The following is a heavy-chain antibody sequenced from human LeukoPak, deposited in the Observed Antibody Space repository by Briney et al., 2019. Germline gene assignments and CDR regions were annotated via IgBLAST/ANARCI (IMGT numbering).Heavy chain of an antibody. Sequence: GGSLRLSCAASGFTFSSYGMHWVRQAPGKGLEWVAFIRYDGSNKYYADSVKGRFTISRDNSKSTLYLQMNSLRAEDTAVYYCAKDLIGAVAGHYGDNWFDPWGQGTLVTVSS. J-gene: IGHJ5*02. CDR2: IRYDGSNK. V-gene: IGHV3-30*02. D-gene: IGHD6-19*01. CDR3: AKDLIGAVAGHYGDNWFDP. CDR1: GFTFSSYG.